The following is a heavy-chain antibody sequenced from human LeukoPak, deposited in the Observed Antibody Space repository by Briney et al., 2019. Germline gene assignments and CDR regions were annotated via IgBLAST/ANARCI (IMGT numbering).Heavy chain of an antibody. D-gene: IGHD3-3*02. CDR2: INHSGST. Sequence: PSETLSLTCAVYGGSFSGYYWSWIRQPPGKGLEWIGEINHSGSTNYNPSLKSRVTISVDTSKNQFSLKLSSATAADTAVYYCARRAFLEWFPHDYYYYGVDVWGQGTTVTVSS. V-gene: IGHV4-34*01. CDR3: ARRAFLEWFPHDYYYYGVDV. CDR1: GGSFSGYY. J-gene: IGHJ6*02.